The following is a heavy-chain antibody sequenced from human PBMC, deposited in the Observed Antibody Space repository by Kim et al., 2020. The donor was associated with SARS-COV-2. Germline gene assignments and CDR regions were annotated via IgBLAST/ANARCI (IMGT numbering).Heavy chain of an antibody. V-gene: IGHV3-30*07. J-gene: IGHJ3*02. CDR3: ARDGGGEMATIDSAFDI. Sequence: VKGRFTISRDNSKNTLYLQMNSRRAEDTAVYYCARDGGGEMATIDSAFDIWGQGTMVTVSS. D-gene: IGHD5-12*01.